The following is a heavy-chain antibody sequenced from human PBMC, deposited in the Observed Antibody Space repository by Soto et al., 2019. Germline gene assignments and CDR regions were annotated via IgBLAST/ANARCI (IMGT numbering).Heavy chain of an antibody. CDR3: AHRPRYGDFDY. V-gene: IGHV2-5*02. D-gene: IGHD4-17*01. CDR1: GFSLSTSGVG. Sequence: QITLKESGPTLVKPTQTLTVTCTFSGFSLSTSGVGVGWIRQPPGKALEWLALIYWDDDKRYSPSLKSRLTRTTDTTQIPVLLTLTHMDPVDTAPYYCAHRPRYGDFDYWGQGPLVTVSS. CDR2: IYWDDDK. J-gene: IGHJ4*02.